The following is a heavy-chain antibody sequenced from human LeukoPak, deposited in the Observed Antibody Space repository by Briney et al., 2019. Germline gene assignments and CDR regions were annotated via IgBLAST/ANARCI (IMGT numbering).Heavy chain of an antibody. CDR2: IRSKANSYAT. J-gene: IGHJ4*02. V-gene: IGHV3-73*01. CDR1: GFTFSGSA. Sequence: VGSLRLSSAASGFTFSGSAMHWVRQASGKGLEWVGRIRSKANSYATAYAASVKGRFTISRDDSKNTVYLQMNSLKAEDTAVYYCTRHRSVWSGYDNDYWGQGTLVTVSS. D-gene: IGHD3-3*01. CDR3: TRHRSVWSGYDNDY.